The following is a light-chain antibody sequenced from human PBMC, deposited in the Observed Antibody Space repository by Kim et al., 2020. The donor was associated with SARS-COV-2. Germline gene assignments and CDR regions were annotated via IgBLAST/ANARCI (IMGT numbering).Light chain of an antibody. CDR3: QQYGSSPLT. V-gene: IGKV3-20*01. CDR2: GAS. J-gene: IGKJ4*01. Sequence: EIVLTQSPGTLSLSPGERATLSCRASQSVSSSYLAWYQQKPGQAPRLLIYGASSRATGIPDRFSGSGSGTDFTLTISRLEPEDFAEYYCQQYGSSPLTFGGGTKLEI. CDR1: QSVSSSY.